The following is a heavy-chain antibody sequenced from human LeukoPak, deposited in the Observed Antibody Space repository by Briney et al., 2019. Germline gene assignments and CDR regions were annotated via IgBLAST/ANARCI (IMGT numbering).Heavy chain of an antibody. D-gene: IGHD3-22*01. J-gene: IGHJ3*02. CDR3: ARGSSGSYLGAFDI. CDR1: GFTFISYW. V-gene: IGHV3-7*04. Sequence: GGSLRLSCAASGFTFISYWMTWVRQAPGKGLEWVANIKQDGSETYYVDSVKGRFTISRDNAKNSLYLQMNSLRAEDTAVYYCARGSSGSYLGAFDIWGQGTMVTVSS. CDR2: IKQDGSET.